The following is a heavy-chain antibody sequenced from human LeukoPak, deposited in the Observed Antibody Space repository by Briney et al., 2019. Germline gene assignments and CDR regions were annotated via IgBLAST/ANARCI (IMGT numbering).Heavy chain of an antibody. J-gene: IGHJ3*02. D-gene: IGHD6-19*01. CDR3: AKALTSGWYLDAFNI. V-gene: IGHV3-30*18. CDR2: ISYDGSNK. Sequence: GGSLRLSCAASGFTFSSYAMSWVRQAPGKGLEWVAVISYDGSNKYYADSVKGRFTISRDNSKNTLFLEMNSLRAEDTAVYYCAKALTSGWYLDAFNIWGQGTMVTVSS. CDR1: GFTFSSYA.